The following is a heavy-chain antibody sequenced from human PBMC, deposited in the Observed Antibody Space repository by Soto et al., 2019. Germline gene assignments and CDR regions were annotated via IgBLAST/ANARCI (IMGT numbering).Heavy chain of an antibody. CDR2: ISNSGST. D-gene: IGHD4-4*01. CDR1: GASISSGGYY. Sequence: PSETLSLTCTVSGASISSGGYYWSWIRQLPGKGLEWIGYISNSGSTYYNPSLKSRVTISVDTSKNQFSLRVSSVTAADTAVYYCARAVYSNHVYWGQATLVTV. V-gene: IGHV4-31*03. J-gene: IGHJ4*02. CDR3: ARAVYSNHVY.